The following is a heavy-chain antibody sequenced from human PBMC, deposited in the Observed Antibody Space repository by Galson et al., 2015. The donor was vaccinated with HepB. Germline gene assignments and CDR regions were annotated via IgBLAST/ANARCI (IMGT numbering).Heavy chain of an antibody. CDR2: IYSSGST. V-gene: IGHV4-61*02. CDR1: GGSISSRSYY. J-gene: IGHJ4*02. Sequence: TLSLTCTVSGGSISSRSYYWSWIRQPAGKGLEWIGRIYSSGSTNYNPSLESRVIISVDTPKNQFSLKLRSVTAADTAVYYCATDQTSYGTTFFDYWGQGTLVIVSS. CDR3: ATDQTSYGTTFFDY. D-gene: IGHD3-10*01.